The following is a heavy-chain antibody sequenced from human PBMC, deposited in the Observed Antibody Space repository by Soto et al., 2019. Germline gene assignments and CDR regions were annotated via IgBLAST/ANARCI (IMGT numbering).Heavy chain of an antibody. V-gene: IGHV3-21*01. CDR1: GFTFSSYS. CDR3: ASPAYYDFWSGYHPFDY. Sequence: VGSLRLSCAASGFTFSSYSMNWVRQAPGKGLEWVSSISSSSSYIYYADSVKGRFTISRDNAKNSLYLQMNSLRAEDTAVYYCASPAYYDFWSGYHPFDYWGQGTLVTVSS. CDR2: ISSSSSYI. D-gene: IGHD3-3*01. J-gene: IGHJ4*02.